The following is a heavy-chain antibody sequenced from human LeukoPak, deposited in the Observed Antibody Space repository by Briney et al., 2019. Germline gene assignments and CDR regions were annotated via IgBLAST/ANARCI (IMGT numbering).Heavy chain of an antibody. D-gene: IGHD2-21*01. CDR1: AGSISSYY. Sequence: SETLSLTCTVAAGSISSYYWSWIRQPPGKGLESFAFIDYSGGTKYNPSLKSRVTISVDTSKNKFSLRLRSVTAADTAVYYCARHFVTHPHYFDYWGQGTLVTGSS. CDR2: IDYSGGT. V-gene: IGHV4-59*08. J-gene: IGHJ4*02. CDR3: ARHFVTHPHYFDY.